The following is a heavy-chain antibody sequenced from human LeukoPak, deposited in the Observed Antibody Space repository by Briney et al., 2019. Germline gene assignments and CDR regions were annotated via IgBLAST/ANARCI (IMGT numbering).Heavy chain of an antibody. CDR1: GFTLSNYW. J-gene: IGHJ5*02. CDR3: ARVGGESPRWFDP. V-gene: IGHV3-74*01. D-gene: IGHD3-10*01. CDR2: INSDGSST. Sequence: GGSLSLSCAASGFTLSNYWMHWVRQVPGKGLVWVAHINSDGSSTRYADSVKGRFTISRDNHKNMLFLEVNRLRAEDTAVYYCARVGGESPRWFDPWGQGTLVTVSS.